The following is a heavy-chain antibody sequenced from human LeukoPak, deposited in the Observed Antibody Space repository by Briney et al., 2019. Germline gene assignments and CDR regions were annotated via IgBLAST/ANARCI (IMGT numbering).Heavy chain of an antibody. J-gene: IGHJ4*02. CDR2: IYYSGST. V-gene: IGHV4-39*07. D-gene: IGHD4-23*01. Sequence: SETLSLTCTVSGGSISSSSYYWGWIRQPPGKGLEWIGSIYYSGSTYYNPSLKSRVTISVDTSKNQFSLKLSSVTAADTAVYYCARDLSYGGNLFDYWGQGTLVTVSS. CDR3: ARDLSYGGNLFDY. CDR1: GGSISSSSYY.